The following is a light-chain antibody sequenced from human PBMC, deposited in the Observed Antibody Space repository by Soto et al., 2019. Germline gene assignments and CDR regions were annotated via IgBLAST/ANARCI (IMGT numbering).Light chain of an antibody. CDR3: CSYAGTYTFV. V-gene: IGLV2-11*01. CDR2: DVI. J-gene: IGLJ1*01. Sequence: QSALTQPRSVSGSPGQSVTVSCTGTSSDVGGYNHVSWYQQHPGKAPKLMIYDVINRPSGVPERFSGSKSGNTAALIISGLQAEDEADYYCCSYAGTYTFVFGTGTKLTVL. CDR1: SSDVGGYNH.